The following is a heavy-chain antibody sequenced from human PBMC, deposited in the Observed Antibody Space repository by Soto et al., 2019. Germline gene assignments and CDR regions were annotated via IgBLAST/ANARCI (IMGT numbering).Heavy chain of an antibody. CDR2: ISRNGGST. J-gene: IGHJ6*01. Sequence: GALIRSCSAAGLAFSSYAMHWVLQAPVKGLGYLPAISRNGGSTYYSDSVRGRCTSSRRNSRNTRYRQTGCLRAEDPAVYYCVKAGHYHFWSGSGDYYYGMNVWRQRPRVTACS. V-gene: IGHV3-64D*08. CDR3: VKAGHYHFWSGSGDYYYGMNV. D-gene: IGHD3-3*01. CDR1: GLAFSSYA.